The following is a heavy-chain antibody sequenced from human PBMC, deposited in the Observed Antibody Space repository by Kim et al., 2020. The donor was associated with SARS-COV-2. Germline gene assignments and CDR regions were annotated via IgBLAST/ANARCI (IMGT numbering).Heavy chain of an antibody. D-gene: IGHD3-10*01. CDR3: AKDLADYYGSGSYYNEDAFDI. J-gene: IGHJ3*02. CDR2: ISGSGGST. V-gene: IGHV3-23*01. CDR1: GFTFSSYA. Sequence: GGSLRLSCAASGFTFSSYAMSWVRQAPGKGLEWVSAISGSGGSTYYADSVKGRFTISRDNSKNTLYLQMNSLRAEDTAVYYCAKDLADYYGSGSYYNEDAFDIWGQGTMVTVSS.